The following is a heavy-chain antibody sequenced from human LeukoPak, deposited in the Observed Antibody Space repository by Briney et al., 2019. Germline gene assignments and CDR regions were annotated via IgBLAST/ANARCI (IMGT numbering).Heavy chain of an antibody. CDR3: AKEHETATETGGYYDFWSGYYTRDVKGYYYYMDV. D-gene: IGHD3-3*01. V-gene: IGHV3-7*03. Sequence: PGGSLRLSCEASGFTFRDYWMTWVRQAPGKGLEWVANVKQDGTEKFYVDSVKGRFTISRDNGKNSLYLQMNSLRAEDTALYYCAKEHETATETGGYYDFWSGYYTRDVKGYYYYMDVWGKGTTVTVSS. CDR1: GFTFRDYW. CDR2: VKQDGTEK. J-gene: IGHJ6*03.